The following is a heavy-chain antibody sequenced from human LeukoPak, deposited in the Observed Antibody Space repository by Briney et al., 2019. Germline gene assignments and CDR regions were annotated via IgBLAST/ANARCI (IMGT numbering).Heavy chain of an antibody. J-gene: IGHJ4*02. D-gene: IGHD6-19*01. CDR2: IRYDGSKK. CDR3: AKDQIPGYSSGGCDY. Sequence: GGSLRLSCAASGFTFSSYGMHWVRQAPGKGLEWVAFIRYDGSKKYYADSVKGRFTISRDNSKNTLYLQMNSLRAEDTAVYYCAKDQIPGYSSGGCDYWGQGTLVTVSS. V-gene: IGHV3-30*02. CDR1: GFTFSSYG.